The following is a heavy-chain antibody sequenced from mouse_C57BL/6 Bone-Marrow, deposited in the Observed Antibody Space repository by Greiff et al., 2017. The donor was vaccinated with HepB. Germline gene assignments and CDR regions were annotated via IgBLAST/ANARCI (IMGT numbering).Heavy chain of an antibody. J-gene: IGHJ4*01. Sequence: EVQRVESGGGLVQPKGSLKLSCAASGFSFNTYAMNWVRQAPGKGLEWVARIRSKSNNYATYYADSVKDRFTISRDESESKLYLQMNNLKTEDTAMYYCVSYDDYAMDYWGQGTTVTVSS. V-gene: IGHV10-1*01. CDR1: GFSFNTYA. D-gene: IGHD2-12*01. CDR2: IRSKSNNYAT. CDR3: VSYDDYAMDY.